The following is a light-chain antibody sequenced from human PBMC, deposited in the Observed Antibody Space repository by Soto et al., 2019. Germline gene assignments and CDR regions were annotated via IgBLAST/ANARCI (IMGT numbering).Light chain of an antibody. CDR3: QQYFTTWT. CDR1: QSVLYNSNNKNY. J-gene: IGKJ1*01. CDR2: WAS. Sequence: DIVMTQSPDSLAVSLGERDTINCKSSQSVLYNSNNKNYLAWFQQKPGQPPKLLIYWASTRDSGVPDRFSGSGSGTDFTLTISSLQAEDVAIYYCQQYFTTWTFGQGTRVEIK. V-gene: IGKV4-1*01.